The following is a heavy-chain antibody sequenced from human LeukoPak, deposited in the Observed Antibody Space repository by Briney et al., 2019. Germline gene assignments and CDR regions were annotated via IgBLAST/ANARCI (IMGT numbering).Heavy chain of an antibody. Sequence: PGGSLRLSCAASGFTFSSYAMSWVRQAPGKGLEWVSAISGSGGSTYYADSVKGRFTISRDNSKNTLYLQMNSLRAEDTAVYYCAKDGKQWPYYGMDVWGQGTTVTVSS. CDR3: AKDGKQWPYYGMDV. J-gene: IGHJ6*02. CDR1: GFTFSSYA. CDR2: ISGSGGST. D-gene: IGHD6-19*01. V-gene: IGHV3-23*01.